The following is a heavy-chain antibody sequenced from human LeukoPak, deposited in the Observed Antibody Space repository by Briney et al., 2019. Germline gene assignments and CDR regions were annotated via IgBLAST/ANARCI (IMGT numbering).Heavy chain of an antibody. CDR1: GGTFSNDA. CDR2: IIPNLGMA. CDR3: AVLLFFGEFHYYFDY. V-gene: IGHV1-69*04. J-gene: IGHJ4*02. Sequence: ASVKVSCKASGGTFSNDAISWVRQAPGQGLEWMGRIIPNLGMALYAQKFKGRVTITADKSPSTAYMELSSLTSEDTAVYYCAVLLFFGEFHYYFDYWGQGTLVTVSS. D-gene: IGHD3-10*01.